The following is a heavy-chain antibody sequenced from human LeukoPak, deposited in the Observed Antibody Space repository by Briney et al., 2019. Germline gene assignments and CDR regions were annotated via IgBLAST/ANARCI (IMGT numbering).Heavy chain of an antibody. J-gene: IGHJ4*02. Sequence: SVMISCKASGGSFFSYAISWVRQAPGRGLEGMGGVISIFGNANSSQKLQSRVTITTDESTSTAYMELSSLRSEDKAVYYCARQDCSGGSCYSEYWGQGTLVTVSS. CDR1: GGSFFSYA. V-gene: IGHV1-69*05. CDR3: ARQDCSGGSCYSEY. D-gene: IGHD2-15*01. CDR2: VISIFGNA.